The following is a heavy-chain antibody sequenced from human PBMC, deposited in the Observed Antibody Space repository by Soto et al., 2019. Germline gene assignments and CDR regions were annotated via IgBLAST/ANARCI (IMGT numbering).Heavy chain of an antibody. Sequence: EVQLVESGGGLVQPGRSLRLSCAASGFTFDDYAMHWVRQAPGKGLEWVSGISWNSGSIGYADSVKGRFTISRDNAKNSLYLQMNSLRAEDTALYYCAIGTRHVEYHYYYMDVWGKGTTVTVSS. CDR2: ISWNSGSI. J-gene: IGHJ6*03. CDR1: GFTFDDYA. CDR3: AIGTRHVEYHYYYMDV. V-gene: IGHV3-9*01.